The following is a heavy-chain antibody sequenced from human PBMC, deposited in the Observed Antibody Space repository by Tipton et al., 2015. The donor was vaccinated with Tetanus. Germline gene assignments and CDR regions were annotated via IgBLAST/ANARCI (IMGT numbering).Heavy chain of an antibody. Sequence: QLVQSGAEVEKPGASLKVSCKASGYTFTGYYLYWVRQAPGQGLEWMGWIDPSSGGTAYAQKFQGRVTMTRETSISTVYMELSRLRSDDTAVYYCARDRGEYIYYGMDVWGPGTTVTVSS. D-gene: IGHD3-16*01. J-gene: IGHJ6*02. CDR3: ARDRGEYIYYGMDV. CDR2: IDPSSGGT. CDR1: GYTFTGYY. V-gene: IGHV1-2*02.